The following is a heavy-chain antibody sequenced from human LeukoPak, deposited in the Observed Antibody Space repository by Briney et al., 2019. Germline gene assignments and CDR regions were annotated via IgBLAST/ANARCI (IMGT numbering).Heavy chain of an antibody. D-gene: IGHD6-6*01. Sequence: SSETLSLTCTVSGGSISSSSYYWGWIRQPPGKGLEWIGSIYYSGSTYYNPSLKSRVTISVDTSKNQFSLKLSSVTAADTAVYYCARMGIAARDFDYWGQGTLVTVSS. J-gene: IGHJ4*02. V-gene: IGHV4-39*01. CDR3: ARMGIAARDFDY. CDR2: IYYSGST. CDR1: GGSISSSSYY.